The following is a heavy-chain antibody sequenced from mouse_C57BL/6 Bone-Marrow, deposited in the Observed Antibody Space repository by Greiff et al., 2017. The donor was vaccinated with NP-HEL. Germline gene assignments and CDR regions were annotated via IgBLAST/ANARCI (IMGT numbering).Heavy chain of an antibody. CDR3: ARYYYGSRGWYFDV. CDR2: IDPNSGGT. V-gene: IGHV1-72*01. D-gene: IGHD1-1*01. CDR1: GYTFTSYW. J-gene: IGHJ1*03. Sequence: QVQLQQPGADLVKPGASVKLSCKASGYTFTSYWMHWVKQRPGRGLEWIGRIDPNSGGTKFNEKFKTKATLTVDKPSSTAYMQLSSLTSEYSAVYYCARYYYGSRGWYFDVWGTGTTVTVSS.